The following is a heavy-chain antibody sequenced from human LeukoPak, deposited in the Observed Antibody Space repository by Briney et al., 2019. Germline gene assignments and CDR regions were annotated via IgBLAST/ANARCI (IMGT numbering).Heavy chain of an antibody. D-gene: IGHD6-13*01. J-gene: IGHJ5*02. CDR2: IYYSGST. CDR1: GGSISSYY. Sequence: SETLSLTCTVSGGSISSYYWSWIRQPPGKGLEWIGYIYYSGSTNYNPSLKSRVTISVDTSKNQFSLKLSSVTAADTAVYYCARGGVLRYSSSWYEPGWFDPWGEGTLVTVSS. V-gene: IGHV4-59*01. CDR3: ARGGVLRYSSSWYEPGWFDP.